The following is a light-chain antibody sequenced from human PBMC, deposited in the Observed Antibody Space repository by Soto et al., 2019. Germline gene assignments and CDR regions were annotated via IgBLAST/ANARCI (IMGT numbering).Light chain of an antibody. Sequence: EIVLTQSPGTLSLSPGERATLSCRASQSVSSNYLAWYQQKPGLAPRLLIYSASSRATGIPDRFSGSGSGTDFTLTISRLEPEDFAVYYCQQYGSSPLTFGQGTKVEIK. J-gene: IGKJ1*01. CDR3: QQYGSSPLT. CDR2: SAS. V-gene: IGKV3-20*01. CDR1: QSVSSNY.